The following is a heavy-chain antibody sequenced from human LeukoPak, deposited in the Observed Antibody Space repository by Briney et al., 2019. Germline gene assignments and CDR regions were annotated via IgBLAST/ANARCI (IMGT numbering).Heavy chain of an antibody. CDR1: GFTFSDYY. D-gene: IGHD3-10*01. J-gene: IGHJ6*03. CDR2: ISGGGSII. Sequence: GGSLRLSCAASGFTFSDYYMNWIRQAPGKGLEWVSYISGGGSIIYYADSVKGRFTISRDNAKNSLYLEMNSLRAEDTAVYYCATTFGELFSPSLATIHHYYYYYYMDVWGKGITVTVSS. V-gene: IGHV3-11*04. CDR3: ATTFGELFSPSLATIHHYYYYYYMDV.